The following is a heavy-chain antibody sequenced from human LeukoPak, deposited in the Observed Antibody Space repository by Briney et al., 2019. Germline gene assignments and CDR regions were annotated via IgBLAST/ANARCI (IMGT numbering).Heavy chain of an antibody. CDR3: GSSIVTRGDY. D-gene: IGHD1-26*01. V-gene: IGHV3-21*01. Sequence: GGSLRLSCAGSGFTFSSYSMNWVRLAPGKGREWGSAISRSSDYIHYVDSVKGRFTISRDNAKNSLYLQMNSLRVEDTAVYFCGSSIVTRGDYWGQGTLVTVSS. CDR1: GFTFSSYS. J-gene: IGHJ4*02. CDR2: ISRSSDYI.